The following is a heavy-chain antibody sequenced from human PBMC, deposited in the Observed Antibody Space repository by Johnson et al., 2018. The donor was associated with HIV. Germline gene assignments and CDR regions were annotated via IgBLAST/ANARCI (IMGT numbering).Heavy chain of an antibody. D-gene: IGHD3-10*01. CDR2: ISSNGGST. CDR3: AKDISSVNKIRGLIAPALENHGMDV. J-gene: IGHJ3*01. CDR1: GFTFSDYY. Sequence: VQLVESGGGLVKPGGSLRLSCAASGFTFSDYYMSWIRQAPGKGLEYVSAISSNGGSTYYANSVKGRFTISRDNSKKTLYLQMSDLRAEDTAVYYCAKDISSVNKIRGLIAPALENHGMDVWGQGTMVTVS. V-gene: IGHV3-64*01.